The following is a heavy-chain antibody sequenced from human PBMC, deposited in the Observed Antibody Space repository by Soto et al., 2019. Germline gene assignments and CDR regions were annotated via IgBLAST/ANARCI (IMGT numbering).Heavy chain of an antibody. V-gene: IGHV4-59*01. CDR2: IYYSGST. D-gene: IGHD6-13*01. Sequence: SDTLSLTCTVSGGSISSYYWSWIRQPPGKGLEWIGYIYYSGSTNYNPSLKSRVTISVDTSKNQFSLKLSSVTAADTAVYYCALAAAGTGLFDYWGQGTLVTVSS. CDR1: GGSISSYY. CDR3: ALAAAGTGLFDY. J-gene: IGHJ4*02.